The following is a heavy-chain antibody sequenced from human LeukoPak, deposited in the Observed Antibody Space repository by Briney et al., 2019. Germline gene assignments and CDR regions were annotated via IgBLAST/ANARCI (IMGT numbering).Heavy chain of an antibody. CDR3: ARVDENDYYYYDMDV. CDR2: ISGSGGST. CDR1: GFTFSSYA. Sequence: GGSLRLSCAASGFTFSSYAMSWVRQAPGKGLEWVSAISGSGGSTYYADSVKGRFTISRDNSKNTLYLQMNSLRAEDTAVYYCARVDENDYYYYDMDVWGKGTTVTVSS. D-gene: IGHD2/OR15-2a*01. J-gene: IGHJ6*03. V-gene: IGHV3-23*01.